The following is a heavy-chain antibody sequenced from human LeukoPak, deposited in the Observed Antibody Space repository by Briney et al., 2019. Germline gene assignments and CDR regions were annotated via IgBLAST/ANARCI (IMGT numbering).Heavy chain of an antibody. CDR2: ISGSGGST. J-gene: IGHJ4*02. Sequence: GGSLRLSCAASGFTFSSYVMSWVRQAAGKGLEWVSAISGSGGSTYYADSVKGRFTISRDNSKNTLYLQMNSLRAEDTAVYYCAKAASGGSCYSDWGQGTLVTVSS. D-gene: IGHD2-15*01. CDR3: AKAASGGSCYSD. CDR1: GFTFSSYV. V-gene: IGHV3-23*01.